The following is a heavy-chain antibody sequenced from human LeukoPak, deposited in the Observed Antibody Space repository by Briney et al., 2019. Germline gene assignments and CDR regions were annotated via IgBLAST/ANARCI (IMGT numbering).Heavy chain of an antibody. D-gene: IGHD2-21*02. CDR2: IIPILGIA. Sequence: SVKVSCKASVGTFSSYAISWVRQAPGQGLEWMGRIIPILGIANYAQKFQGRVTITADKSTSTAYIELSSLRSEGTAVYYCARDEVPIHPLTANFDYWGQGTLVTVSS. J-gene: IGHJ4*02. V-gene: IGHV1-69*04. CDR3: ARDEVPIHPLTANFDY. CDR1: VGTFSSYA.